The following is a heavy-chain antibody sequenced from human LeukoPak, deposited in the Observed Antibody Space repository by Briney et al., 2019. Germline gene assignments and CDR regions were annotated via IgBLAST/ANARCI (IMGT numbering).Heavy chain of an antibody. V-gene: IGHV3-30-3*01. Sequence: PGGSLRLSCAASRFTCSSYAMQWVRQAPGKGLEGVAVISYDGSNKYYADSVKGRFTISRYNSKNTLYLQMNSLRAEDTAVSYCAREESYDRSGYYPGMESWGQRTPVT. J-gene: IGHJ5*02. CDR3: AREESYDRSGYYPGMES. CDR2: ISYDGSNK. CDR1: RFTCSSYA. D-gene: IGHD3-22*01.